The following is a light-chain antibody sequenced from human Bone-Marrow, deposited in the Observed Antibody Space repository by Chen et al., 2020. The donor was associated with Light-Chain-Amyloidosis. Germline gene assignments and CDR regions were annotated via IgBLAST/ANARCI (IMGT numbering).Light chain of an antibody. CDR3: QSADSSGTYEVI. Sequence: SYELPQPPSVSVSPGQTARITCSGDDLPTKYAYWYQQKPGQAPVLVIHRDTARPSGNSERLSGSSAGTTATVTISGVQAEDEADYHCQSADSSGTYEVIFGGGTKLTVL. J-gene: IGLJ2*01. CDR1: DLPTKY. CDR2: RDT. V-gene: IGLV3-25*03.